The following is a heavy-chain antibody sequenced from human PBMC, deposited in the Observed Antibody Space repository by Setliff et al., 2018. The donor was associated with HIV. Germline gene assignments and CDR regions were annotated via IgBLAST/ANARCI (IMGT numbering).Heavy chain of an antibody. CDR3: ARWGSGSYERVFDY. J-gene: IGHJ4*02. CDR1: GFAFSGHQ. V-gene: IGHV3-7*01. D-gene: IGHD1-26*01. Sequence: GGSLRLSCAASGFAFSGHQMSWVRQAPGKGLEWVAKIKQDGSDKYYVDSVKGRFTISRDNANNLVYLQMNSLRVEDTAVYFCARWGSGSYERVFDYWGQGMLVTVSS. CDR2: IKQDGSDK.